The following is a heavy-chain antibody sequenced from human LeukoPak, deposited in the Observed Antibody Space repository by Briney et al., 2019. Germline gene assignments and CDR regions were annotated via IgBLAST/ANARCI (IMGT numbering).Heavy chain of an antibody. D-gene: IGHD3-10*01. CDR3: ARYVVYGSGKYYFDY. J-gene: IGHJ4*02. CDR1: GGSVSSTTYF. Sequence: PSETLSLTCTVSGGSVSSTTYFWSWMRRPPGKGLEWIASINYSGSTYYNPSLKSRVTISVDTSDNQFSLKLSSVTAADTAVNYCARYVVYGSGKYYFDYWGQGTLVTVSS. CDR2: INYSGST. V-gene: IGHV4-39*01.